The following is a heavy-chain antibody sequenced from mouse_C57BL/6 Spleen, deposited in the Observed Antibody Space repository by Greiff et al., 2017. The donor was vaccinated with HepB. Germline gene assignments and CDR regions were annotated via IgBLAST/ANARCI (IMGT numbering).Heavy chain of an antibody. Sequence: QVQLQQSGAELVKPGASVKMSCKASGYTFTSYWITWVKQRPGQGLEWIGDIYPGSGSTNYNEKFKSKATLTVDTSSSTAYMQLSSLTSEDSAVYCCARVTTVASYAMDYWGQGTSVTVSS. CDR2: IYPGSGST. V-gene: IGHV1-55*01. D-gene: IGHD1-1*01. CDR1: GYTFTSYW. J-gene: IGHJ4*01. CDR3: ARVTTVASYAMDY.